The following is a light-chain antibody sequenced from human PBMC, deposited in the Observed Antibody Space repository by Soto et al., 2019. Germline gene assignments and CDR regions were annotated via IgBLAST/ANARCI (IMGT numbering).Light chain of an antibody. CDR3: QQYGSSPPVT. J-gene: IGKJ3*01. V-gene: IGKV3-20*01. Sequence: EIVLTQSPGTLSLSPGERATLSCRASQSVSSSYLAWYQQKPGQAPRLLIYGASSRATGIPDRFSGSGSGTHFTLTISRLEPDDFAVYYCQQYGSSPPVTFGPGTKVDIK. CDR1: QSVSSSY. CDR2: GAS.